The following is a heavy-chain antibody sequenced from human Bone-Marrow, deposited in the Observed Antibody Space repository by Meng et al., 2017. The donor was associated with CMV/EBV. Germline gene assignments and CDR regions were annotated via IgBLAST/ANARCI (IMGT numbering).Heavy chain of an antibody. CDR1: GGSISSYY. CDR3: ARALCSCCPLVDY. D-gene: IGHD2-2*01. J-gene: IGHJ4*02. CDR2: IYYSEST. Sequence: SETLSSTCTVSGGSISSYYWSWIRQPPGKGLEWIGYIYYSESTNYNPSLKSRVTISVDTSKNQFSLKLSSVTAADTAVYYCARALCSCCPLVDYWGPGTLVTVSS. V-gene: IGHV4-59*01.